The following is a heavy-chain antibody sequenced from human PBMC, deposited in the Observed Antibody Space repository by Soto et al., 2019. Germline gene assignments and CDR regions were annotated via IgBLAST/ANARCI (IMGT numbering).Heavy chain of an antibody. CDR2: INPSGGST. Sequence: ASVKVSCKAYGYTFTSYYMPWVRQPPGQGLEGMGIINPSGGSTSYAQKFQGRVTMTRDTSTSTVYMELSSLRSEDTAVYYCATGRWDRSDQKYYYDSSGYRGPFDPWGQGTLVTVSS. J-gene: IGHJ5*02. CDR3: ATGRWDRSDQKYYYDSSGYRGPFDP. CDR1: GYTFTSYY. D-gene: IGHD3-22*01. V-gene: IGHV1-46*01.